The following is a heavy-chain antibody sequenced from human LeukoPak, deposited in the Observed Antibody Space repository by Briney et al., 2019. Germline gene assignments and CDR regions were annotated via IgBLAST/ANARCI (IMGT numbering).Heavy chain of an antibody. CDR3: TRDLREGTTPDASDI. D-gene: IGHD1-7*01. CDR1: GFTFSPYD. J-gene: IGHJ3*02. CDR2: IGTVGDT. Sequence: GGSLRLSCAASGFTFSPYDMHWVRKATGKSLEWVSGIGTVGDTYYADSVKGRFTISRENAKNSLSLQMDSLRAGDTAVYYCTRDLREGTTPDASDIWGQGTMVTVSS. V-gene: IGHV3-13*01.